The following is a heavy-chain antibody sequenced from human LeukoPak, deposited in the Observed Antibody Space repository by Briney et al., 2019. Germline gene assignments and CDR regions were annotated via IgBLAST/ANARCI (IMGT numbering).Heavy chain of an antibody. CDR1: GYTFTGYY. J-gene: IGHJ3*02. CDR3: ATSGTTESAFDI. Sequence: GASVKVSCKASGYTFTGYYLHWVRQAPGQGSEWMGWINPNSGGTNYAQKFQGWVIMTRDTSISTAYMELSRLRSDDTAVYYCATSGTTESAFDIWGQGTLVTVSS. D-gene: IGHD1-7*01. V-gene: IGHV1-2*04. CDR2: INPNSGGT.